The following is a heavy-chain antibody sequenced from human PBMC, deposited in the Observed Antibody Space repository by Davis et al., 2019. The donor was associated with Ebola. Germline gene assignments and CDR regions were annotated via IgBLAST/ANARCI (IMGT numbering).Heavy chain of an antibody. J-gene: IGHJ4*02. CDR1: GYTFTSYF. Sequence: ASVKVSCKASGYTFTSYFLHWMRQAPGQGLEWMGVINPSGGGTTYAQKFQGTVTVTRDTSTSTVYMELSSLRSEDTAVYYCARAVYNSGSVFDYWGQGTLVTVSS. D-gene: IGHD1-1*01. CDR3: ARAVYNSGSVFDY. V-gene: IGHV1-46*01. CDR2: INPSGGGT.